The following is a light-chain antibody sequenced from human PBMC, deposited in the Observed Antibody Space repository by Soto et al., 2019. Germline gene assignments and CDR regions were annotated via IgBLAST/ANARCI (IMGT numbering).Light chain of an antibody. V-gene: IGKV1-39*01. CDR1: QSTSSH. Sequence: DIQMTQSPSSLSASVGDRVTIACRASQSTSSHLSWYQQKPGKPPKLLIYAASFLQSGVPSRFSGSGSETDFTLTISSLQPEDFATYYCQQTYSTPFTFGPGTKVDI. J-gene: IGKJ3*01. CDR3: QQTYSTPFT. CDR2: AAS.